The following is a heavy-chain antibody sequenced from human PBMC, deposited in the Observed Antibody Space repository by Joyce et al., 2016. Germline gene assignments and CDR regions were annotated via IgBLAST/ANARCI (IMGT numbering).Heavy chain of an antibody. CDR3: ARRYSGSSTQDHYDY. J-gene: IGHJ4*02. D-gene: IGHD6-13*01. CDR1: GFTFSDHY. V-gene: IGHV3-72*01. Sequence: EVHLVESGGGLVQPGGSLRHSCEASGFTFSDHYMDWVRQAPGKGLEWVGRIRNKANDYTTVYAASVKGRFTISRDDSKNSLSLHMNSLKTEDTALYYCARRYSGSSTQDHYDYWGQGALVTVSS. CDR2: IRNKANDYTT.